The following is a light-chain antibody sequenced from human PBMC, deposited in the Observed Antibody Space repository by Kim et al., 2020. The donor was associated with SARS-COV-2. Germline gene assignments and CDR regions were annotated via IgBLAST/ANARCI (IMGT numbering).Light chain of an antibody. CDR1: RSIAVY. Sequence: DIQMTQSPSSLSASVGDRVTITCRASRSIAVYLHWYQQKVGKAPTLLISGAAALQAGVPSRFRGSGSGTDFTLTIISLQPEDFAIYYWQQSYSAQYTFGPGTRVEI. CDR2: GAA. J-gene: IGKJ2*01. V-gene: IGKV1-39*01. CDR3: QQSYSAQYT.